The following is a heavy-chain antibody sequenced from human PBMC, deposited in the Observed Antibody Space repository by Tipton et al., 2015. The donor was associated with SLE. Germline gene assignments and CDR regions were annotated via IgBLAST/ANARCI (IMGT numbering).Heavy chain of an antibody. CDR1: GFSFNNYA. Sequence: SLRLSCAASGFSFNNYAMNWVRQAPGKGLEWVSIIYSGGKIYYADSVKGRFTISRDIHENTLYLQMNSLKTEDTAVYYCARDWSITGRPQWFFDLWGRGTLVTVSS. CDR3: ARDWSITGRPQWFFDL. CDR2: IIYSGGKI. V-gene: IGHV3-23*03. D-gene: IGHD3-10*01. J-gene: IGHJ2*01.